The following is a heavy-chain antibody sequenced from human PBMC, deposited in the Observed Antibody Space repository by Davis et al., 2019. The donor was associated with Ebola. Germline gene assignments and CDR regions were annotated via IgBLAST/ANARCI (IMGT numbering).Heavy chain of an antibody. V-gene: IGHV4-59*11. CDR3: ARGYTVVDLDY. J-gene: IGHJ4*02. Sequence: SETLSLTCTVSGGSISSHYWSWIRQPPGKGLEWIGYVYITGNTNYNPSLKSRVTISVETSKNQFSLRLNSVTAADTAVYYCARGYTVVDLDYWGQGTLVTVSS. D-gene: IGHD4-23*01. CDR2: VYITGNT. CDR1: GGSISSHY.